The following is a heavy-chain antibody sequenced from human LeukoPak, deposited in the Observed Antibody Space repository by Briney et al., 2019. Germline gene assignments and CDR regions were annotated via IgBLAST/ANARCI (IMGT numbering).Heavy chain of an antibody. CDR2: ISSSGTTT. J-gene: IGHJ6*03. CDR1: GFTFSSYE. CDR3: ARDGLYWDLNYYYYYMDV. Sequence: PGGSLRRSCAASGFTFSSYEMNWVRRAPGRGLEWVSYISSSGTTTYYADSVKGRFTISRDNAKNSLYLQMNSLRAEDTAVYYCARDGLYWDLNYYYYYMDVWGKGTTATVSS. V-gene: IGHV3-48*03. D-gene: IGHD2-8*02.